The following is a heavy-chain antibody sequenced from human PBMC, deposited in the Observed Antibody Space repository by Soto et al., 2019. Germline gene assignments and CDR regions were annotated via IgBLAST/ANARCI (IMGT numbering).Heavy chain of an antibody. CDR1: GDSISSYY. Sequence: SETLSLTCTVTGDSISSYYWSWIRQPPGKGLEWIGHIYYSGSANYNPSLKGRVTISIDTSAIQFSLKLTSVSAADTAVYFCARAQPFEFHNWFDPWGQGTLVTVSS. J-gene: IGHJ5*02. D-gene: IGHD3-10*01. V-gene: IGHV4-59*01. CDR3: ARAQPFEFHNWFDP. CDR2: IYYSGSA.